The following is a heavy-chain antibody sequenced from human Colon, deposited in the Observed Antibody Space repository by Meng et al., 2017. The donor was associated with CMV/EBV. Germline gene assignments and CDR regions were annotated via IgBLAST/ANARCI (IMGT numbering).Heavy chain of an antibody. CDR1: GGSISTGYYY. J-gene: IGHJ5*02. V-gene: IGHV4-30-4*08. CDR2: IYYKGNT. D-gene: IGHD2-2*01. Sequence: SETLSLTCAVSGGSISTGYYYWSWIRQPPGKGLEWIGYIYYKGNTFYSPSLKSRVPISVDMSKNQFSLKLSSVTAADTAVYYCARVRSDSSYDPWGQGTLVTVSS. CDR3: ARVRSDSSYDP.